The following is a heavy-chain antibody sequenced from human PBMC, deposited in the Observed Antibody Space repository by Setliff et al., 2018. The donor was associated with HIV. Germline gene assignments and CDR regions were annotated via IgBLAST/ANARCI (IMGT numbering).Heavy chain of an antibody. CDR1: GYRFTFISST. CDR2: ISSSGSYI. D-gene: IGHD1-26*01. V-gene: IGHV3-21*01. Sequence: SCKASGYRFTFISSTMNWVRQAPGKGLEWVASISSSGSYIHYADSLKGRFTISRDNAKNSQYLLMSDLRAEDTAVYYCAAVFTGEPGRSLDYWGQGTPVTVSS. J-gene: IGHJ4*02. CDR3: AAVFTGEPGRSLDY.